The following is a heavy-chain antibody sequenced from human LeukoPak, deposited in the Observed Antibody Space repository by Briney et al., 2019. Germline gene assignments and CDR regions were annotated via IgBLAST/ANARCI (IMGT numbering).Heavy chain of an antibody. D-gene: IGHD6-13*01. J-gene: IGHJ4*02. Sequence: SVKVSCKASGGTFSSYAISWVRQAPGQGLEWMGRIIPILGIANYAQKFQGRVTITADKSTSTAYMELSSLRSEDTAVYYCARGGFGQQLVDYWGQGTLVTVSS. V-gene: IGHV1-69*04. CDR1: GGTFSSYA. CDR3: ARGGFGQQLVDY. CDR2: IIPILGIA.